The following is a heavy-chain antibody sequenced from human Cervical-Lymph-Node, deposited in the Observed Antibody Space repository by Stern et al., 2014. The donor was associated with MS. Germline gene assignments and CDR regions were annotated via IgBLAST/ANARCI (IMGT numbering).Heavy chain of an antibody. V-gene: IGHV1-46*01. CDR1: GYTFTTYY. J-gene: IGHJ4*02. CDR3: ARVLSLATSDS. Sequence: VQLVESWAEIRKPGASVKISCEASGYTFTTYYMHWVRQAPGQGLEWLALFNPSGGKTTYAQRFQGRATVTGDTSTSTVYMELTGLRSEDTAVYYCARVLSLATSDSWGQGTLVIVSS. D-gene: IGHD1-1*01. CDR2: FNPSGGKT.